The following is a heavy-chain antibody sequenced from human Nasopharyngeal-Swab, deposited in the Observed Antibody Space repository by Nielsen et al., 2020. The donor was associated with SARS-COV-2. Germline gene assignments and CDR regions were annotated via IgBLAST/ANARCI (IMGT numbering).Heavy chain of an antibody. CDR3: ARVGPSGYYYGMDV. Sequence: WVRQAPGQGLEWMGRINPNSGGTNYAQKFQGRVTMTRDTSISTAYMELSRLRSDDTAVYYRARVGPSGYYYGMDVWGQGTTVTVSS. J-gene: IGHJ6*02. D-gene: IGHD6-25*01. V-gene: IGHV1-2*06. CDR2: INPNSGGT.